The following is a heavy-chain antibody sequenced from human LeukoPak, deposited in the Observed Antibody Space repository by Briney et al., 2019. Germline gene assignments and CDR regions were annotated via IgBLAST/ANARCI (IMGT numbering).Heavy chain of an antibody. V-gene: IGHV3-23*01. J-gene: IGHJ5*01. CDR3: AKGSRGYSYGNWFDS. D-gene: IGHD5-18*01. CDR1: GFTFSNYA. Sequence: GGSLRLSCAASGFTFSNYAMSWVRQAPGKGLEWVSIISDSGANTKYADPVRGRFTISRDNSRNTLFLQMDSLRAEDTAVYNCAKGSRGYSYGNWFDSWGQGTLVTVSS. CDR2: ISDSGANT.